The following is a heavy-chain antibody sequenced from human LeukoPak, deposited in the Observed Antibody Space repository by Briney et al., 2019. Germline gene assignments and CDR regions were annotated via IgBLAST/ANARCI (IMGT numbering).Heavy chain of an antibody. V-gene: IGHV3-66*02. D-gene: IGHD3-9*01. CDR3: AREGRYDILTAYYPLNN. CDR1: GFTVSSNF. Sequence: GGSLRLSCAASGFTVSSNFMSWVRLAPGKGLGCVSVIYIDGKTFYAESVKGRFTISRDNSKNTLYLQMNSLRPEDTAVYYCAREGRYDILTAYYPLNNWGQGARVTVSS. CDR2: IYIDGKT. J-gene: IGHJ4*02.